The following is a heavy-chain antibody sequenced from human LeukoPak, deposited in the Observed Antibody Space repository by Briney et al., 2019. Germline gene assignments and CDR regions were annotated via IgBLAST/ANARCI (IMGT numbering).Heavy chain of an antibody. CDR1: GGSFSGYY. J-gene: IGHJ6*03. V-gene: IGHV4-34*01. CDR3: ARATNRKDGGTYYYYYYYMDV. Sequence: SETLSLTCAVYGGSFSGYYWSWIRQPPGKGLEWIGEINHSGSTNYNPSLKSRVTISVDTSKNQFSLKLSSVTAADTAVYYCARATNRKDGGTYYYYYYYMDVWGKGTTATVSS. D-gene: IGHD4-23*01. CDR2: INHSGST.